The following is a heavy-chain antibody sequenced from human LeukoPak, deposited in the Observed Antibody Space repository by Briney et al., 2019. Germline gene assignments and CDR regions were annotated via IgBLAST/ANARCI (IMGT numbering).Heavy chain of an antibody. D-gene: IGHD5-18*01. CDR1: SGSFSSGGYS. CDR3: ARALYRGYSYVYVGRDWFDP. CDR2: SNHSGST. V-gene: IGHV4-30-2*01. Sequence: ASQTLSLTCAASSGSFSSGGYSWSCKPQPPGKGLVWLGSSNHSGSTYYNPSLKSRVTISVDRSTNQCSLKLSSVTAADTAVYYSARALYRGYSYVYVGRDWFDPWGQGTLVTVSS. J-gene: IGHJ5*02.